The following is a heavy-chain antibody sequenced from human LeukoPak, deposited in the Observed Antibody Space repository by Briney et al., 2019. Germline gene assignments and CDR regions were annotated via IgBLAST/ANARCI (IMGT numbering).Heavy chain of an antibody. J-gene: IGHJ6*02. CDR2: IYSGGST. CDR1: GFIVSSNY. CDR3: ARVGPADIVVVPEDYYYYYGMDV. Sequence: GGSLRLSCAASGFIVSSNYINWVRQAPGKGLEWVSLIYSGGSTYYADSVKGRFTISRDNSKNTLYLQMNSLRADDTAVYYCARVGPADIVVVPEDYYYYYGMDVWGQGTTVTVSS. V-gene: IGHV3-53*01. D-gene: IGHD2-2*01.